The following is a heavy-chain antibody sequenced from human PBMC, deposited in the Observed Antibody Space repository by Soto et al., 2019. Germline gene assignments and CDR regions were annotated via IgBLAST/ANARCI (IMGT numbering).Heavy chain of an antibody. Sequence: QVQLVQSGAEVKQPGSSVKVSCKAPGGTFSSYAISWVRQAPGQGLEWMGGIIPIFGTAKYAQKFPGRVTITADESTSTGYMELSSLRSEDTAVYYCARSQGGSSSLDIYYYYYYGMDVWGQGTTVTVSS. CDR2: IIPIFGTA. J-gene: IGHJ6*02. D-gene: IGHD2-15*01. CDR3: ARSQGGSSSLDIYYYYYYGMDV. CDR1: GGTFSSYA. V-gene: IGHV1-69*01.